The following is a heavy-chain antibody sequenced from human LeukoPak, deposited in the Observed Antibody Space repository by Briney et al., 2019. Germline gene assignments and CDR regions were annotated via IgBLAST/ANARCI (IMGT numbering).Heavy chain of an antibody. V-gene: IGHV3-21*01. J-gene: IGHJ4*02. CDR3: ARDRPTGASRLFVVQ. CDR1: GFTFSSYS. D-gene: IGHD3-3*01. Sequence: GGSLRLSCAASGFTFSSYSMSWVRQAPGKGLEWVSSMSSGSRYIYYADSVRGRFTISRDNAKNSLYLLMNSLRAEDTAVYYCARDRPTGASRLFVVQWGQGTLVTVSS. CDR2: MSSGSRYI.